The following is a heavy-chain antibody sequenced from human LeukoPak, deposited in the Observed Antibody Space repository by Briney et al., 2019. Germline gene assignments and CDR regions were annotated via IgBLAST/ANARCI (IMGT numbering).Heavy chain of an antibody. CDR1: GFTFSSYN. CDR2: ISSSSRYI. CDR3: AREGILTGDPPEAFDI. J-gene: IGHJ3*02. D-gene: IGHD7-27*01. Sequence: PGGSLRLSCAASGFTFSSYNMNWVRQAPGKGLGWVSSISSSSRYIYYADSVKGRFTISRDNAKNSLYLQMNSLRAEDTAVYYCAREGILTGDPPEAFDIWGQGTMVTVSS. V-gene: IGHV3-21*01.